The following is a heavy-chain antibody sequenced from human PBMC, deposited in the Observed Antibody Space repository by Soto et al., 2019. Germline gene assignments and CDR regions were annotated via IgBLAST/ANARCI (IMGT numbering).Heavy chain of an antibody. V-gene: IGHV3-23*01. CDR1: GFTFSSYA. D-gene: IGHD3-3*01. J-gene: IGHJ4*02. CDR3: ANGYYDFWSGSDPFDY. CDR2: ISGSGGST. Sequence: GGSLRLSCAASGFTFSSYAMSWVRQAPGKGLEWVSAISGSGGSTYYADSVKGRFTISRDNSKNTLYLQMNSLRAEDTAVYYCANGYYDFWSGSDPFDYWGQGTLVTVSS.